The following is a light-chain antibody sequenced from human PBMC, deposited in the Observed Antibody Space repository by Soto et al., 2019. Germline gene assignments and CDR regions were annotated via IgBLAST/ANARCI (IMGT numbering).Light chain of an antibody. CDR1: SSDIGGSNY. CDR3: YSSRSSSSTFYV. CDR2: CVS. Sequence: QSALTQPASVSGSPGQSITISCAGTSSDIGGSNYVSWYQQHPGKAPKPMLFCVSHRPSGVSNRCSGSKSGNTASLTISGLQAEDEADYFCYSSRSSSSTFYVFGTGPKLT. J-gene: IGLJ1*01. V-gene: IGLV2-14*03.